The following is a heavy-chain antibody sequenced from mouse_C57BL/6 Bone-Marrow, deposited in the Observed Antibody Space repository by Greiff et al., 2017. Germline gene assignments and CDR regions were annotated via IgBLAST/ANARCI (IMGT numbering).Heavy chain of an antibody. CDR3: ARNYGSSFAWFAY. V-gene: IGHV1-81*01. D-gene: IGHD1-1*01. CDR1: GYTFPSYG. J-gene: IGHJ3*01. Sequence: VQLQQSGAELARPGASVKLSCKASGYTFPSYGISWVKQRTGQGLEWIGELYPRSGNTYYNEKFKGTATLTADKSSSTACMELRSLTSEDSAVYFCARNYGSSFAWFAYWGQGTLVTGSA. CDR2: LYPRSGNT.